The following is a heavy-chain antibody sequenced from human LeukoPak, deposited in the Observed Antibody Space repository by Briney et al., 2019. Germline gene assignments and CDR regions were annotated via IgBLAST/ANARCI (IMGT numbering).Heavy chain of an antibody. J-gene: IGHJ3*02. D-gene: IGHD5-18*01. Sequence: GGSLRLSCAASGFTFSSYAMSWVRQAPGKGLEWVSAFSAGAGRTYYADTVKGRFTISRDNSRNTLYLQMNSLRAEDTAVYYCARVTMGGGYSFGHNAFDIWGQGTMVTVSS. CDR2: FSAGAGRT. CDR3: ARVTMGGGYSFGHNAFDI. V-gene: IGHV3-23*01. CDR1: GFTFSSYA.